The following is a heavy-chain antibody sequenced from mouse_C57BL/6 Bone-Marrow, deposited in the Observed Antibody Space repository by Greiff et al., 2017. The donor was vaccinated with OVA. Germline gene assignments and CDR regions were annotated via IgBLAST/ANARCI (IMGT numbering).Heavy chain of an antibody. CDR1: GYTFTDYN. D-gene: IGHD2-4*01. V-gene: IGHV1-18*01. CDR3: ARSDDYDGRYAMDY. CDR2: INPNNGGT. Sequence: VQLQQSGPELVKPGASVKIPCKASGYTFTDYNMDWVKQSHGKSLEWIGDINPNNGGTIYNQKFKGKATLTVDKSSSTAYMELRSPTSEDTAVYYCARSDDYDGRYAMDYWGQGTSVTVSS. J-gene: IGHJ4*01.